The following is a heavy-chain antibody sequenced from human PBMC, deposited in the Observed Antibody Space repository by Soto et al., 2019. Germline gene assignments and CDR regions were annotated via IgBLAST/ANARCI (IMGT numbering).Heavy chain of an antibody. CDR1: GYSFSTYW. CDR2: IYPGDSDT. CDR3: ARRNANQLAVGKDV. J-gene: IGHJ6*02. D-gene: IGHD2-8*01. V-gene: IGHV5-51*01. Sequence: PGESLKISCYGSGYSFSTYWIAWVRQKPGKGLEWMGIIYPGDSDTRYSPSFQGQVTISADKSISTADLQWSSLKASDTAIYYCARRNANQLAVGKDVRGQGTTVTVSS.